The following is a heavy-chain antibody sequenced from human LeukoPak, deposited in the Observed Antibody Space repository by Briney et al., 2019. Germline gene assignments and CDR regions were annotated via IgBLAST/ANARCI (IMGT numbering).Heavy chain of an antibody. Sequence: PGGSLRLSCAASGFTFSSYAMHWVRQAPGKGLEWVAVISYDGSNKYYADSAKGRFTISRDNSKNTLYLQMNSLRAEDTAVYYCAKSYYYDKLAYYWGQGTLVTVSS. CDR3: AKSYYYDKLAYY. D-gene: IGHD3-22*01. V-gene: IGHV3-30*18. J-gene: IGHJ4*02. CDR1: GFTFSSYA. CDR2: ISYDGSNK.